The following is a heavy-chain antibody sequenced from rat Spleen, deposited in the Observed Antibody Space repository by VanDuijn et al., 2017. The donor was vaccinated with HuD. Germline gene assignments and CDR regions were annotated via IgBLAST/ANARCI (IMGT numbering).Heavy chain of an antibody. Sequence: EVQLQESGPGLVKPSQSLSLTCSVTDYSITSDYWGWVRKFPGNKMEWIGHINYSGFTSYNPSLKSRVSITRDTSKNQFFPQLNSVVTEDTATYYCTTNWYFDFWGPGTMVTVSS. CDR2: INYSGFT. V-gene: IGHV3-1*01. CDR1: DYSITSDY. J-gene: IGHJ1*01. CDR3: TTNWYFDF.